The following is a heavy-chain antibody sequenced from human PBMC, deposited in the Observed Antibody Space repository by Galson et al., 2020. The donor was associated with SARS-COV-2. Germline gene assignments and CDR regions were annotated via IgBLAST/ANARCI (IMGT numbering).Heavy chain of an antibody. CDR2: IGYDGSNK. V-gene: IGHV3-30*04. J-gene: IGHJ1*01. CDR3: ARGTFGRGWDGVPHAEYFQN. Sequence: GGSLRLSCAASGFTFSSYAIHWVRQAPGKGLEWVAVIGYDGSNKYYADSVKGRFTISRDNSKNTVYLQMNSLRAEDTAVYYCARGTFGRGWDGVPHAEYFQNWGQGTLVTVSS. D-gene: IGHD3-10*01. CDR1: GFTFSSYA.